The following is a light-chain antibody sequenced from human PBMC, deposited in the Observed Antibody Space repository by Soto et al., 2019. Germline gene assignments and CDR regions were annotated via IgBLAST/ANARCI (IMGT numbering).Light chain of an antibody. CDR2: KAS. CDR1: QNIYTW. CDR3: QQYERYST. V-gene: IGKV1-5*03. J-gene: IGKJ1*01. Sequence: DYQVTQSPSTLSASVGDRVTITCWASQNIYTWLAWYQQKPGIAPKLLIHKASTLESGVPSRFSGSGFGTEFTLTISGLQPEDSATYYCQQYERYSTFGQGTKVDIK.